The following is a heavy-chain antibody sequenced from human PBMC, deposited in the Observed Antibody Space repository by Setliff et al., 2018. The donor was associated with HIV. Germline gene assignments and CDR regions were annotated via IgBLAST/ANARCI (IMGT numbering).Heavy chain of an antibody. CDR1: GFTFSRHT. Sequence: GGSLRLSCVASGFTFSRHTMNWVRQAPGKGLEWVSSISITSGKISYADSVQGRFTISRDNAMNSLYLQMNNLRAEDTALYYCACLGHASGWYGEADFWGQGTLVTAPQ. CDR2: ISITSGKI. CDR3: ACLGHASGWYGEADF. D-gene: IGHD6-19*01. J-gene: IGHJ4*02. V-gene: IGHV3-21*04.